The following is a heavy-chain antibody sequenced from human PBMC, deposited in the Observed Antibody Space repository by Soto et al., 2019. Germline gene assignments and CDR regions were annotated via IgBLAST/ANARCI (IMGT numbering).Heavy chain of an antibody. CDR3: ARQRTSVVTQAYFDV. CDR1: GDSISSRSYY. V-gene: IGHV4-39*01. D-gene: IGHD2-21*02. CDR2: IYYSGST. Sequence: SETLSLTCTVTGDSISSRSYYWGWIRQPPGKGLEWIGSIYYSGSTYNNPSLRSRVSMSIDTSKDQFSLKLKSVTAADTALYFCARQRTSVVTQAYFDVWGQGSLVTSPQ. J-gene: IGHJ4*02.